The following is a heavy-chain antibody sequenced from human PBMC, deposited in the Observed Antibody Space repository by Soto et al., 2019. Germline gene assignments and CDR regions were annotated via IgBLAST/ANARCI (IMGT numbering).Heavy chain of an antibody. CDR3: AHRRVRYFDWLHRGYYYYMDV. CDR1: GFSLSTSGVG. J-gene: IGHJ6*03. D-gene: IGHD3-9*01. CDR2: IYWDDDK. V-gene: IGHV2-5*02. Sequence: SGPTLVKPTQTLTLTCTFSGFSLSTSGVGVGWIRQPPGKALEWLALIYWDDDKRYSPSLKSRLTITKDTSKNQVVLTMTNMDPVDTATYYCAHRRVRYFDWLHRGYYYYMDVWGKGTTVTVSS.